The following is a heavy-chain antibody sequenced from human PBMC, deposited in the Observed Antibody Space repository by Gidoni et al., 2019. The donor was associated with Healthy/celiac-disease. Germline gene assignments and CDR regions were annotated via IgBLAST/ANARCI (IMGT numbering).Heavy chain of an antibody. D-gene: IGHD3-22*01. J-gene: IGHJ4*02. Sequence: EVQLVESGGGLVQPGGSLRLSCAASGFTFSRSWMSWVRQAPGQGLEWVANIKQDGSEKYYVDSVKGRFTISRDNAKNSLYLQMNSLRAEDTAVYYCARERSYYYDSSGYSGAFDYWGQGTLVTVSS. CDR1: GFTFSRSW. CDR2: IKQDGSEK. V-gene: IGHV3-7*03. CDR3: ARERSYYYDSSGYSGAFDY.